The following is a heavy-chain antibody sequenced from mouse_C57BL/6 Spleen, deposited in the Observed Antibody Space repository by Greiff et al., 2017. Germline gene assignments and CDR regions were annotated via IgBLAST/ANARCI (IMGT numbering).Heavy chain of an antibody. CDR2: IYPRSGNT. CDR1: GYTFTSYG. Sequence: QVQLKESGAELARPGASVKLSCKASGYTFTSYGISWVKQRTGQGLEWIGEIYPRSGNTYYNEKFKGKATLTADKSSSTAYMELRSLTSEDSAVYFCARSSGSSYGYFDYWGQGTTLTVSS. CDR3: ARSSGSSYGYFDY. J-gene: IGHJ2*01. D-gene: IGHD1-1*01. V-gene: IGHV1-81*01.